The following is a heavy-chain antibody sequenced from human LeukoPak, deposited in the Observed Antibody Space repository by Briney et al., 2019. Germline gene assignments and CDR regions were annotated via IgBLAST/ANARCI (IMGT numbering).Heavy chain of an antibody. Sequence: PSETLSLTCTVSSGSISSYYWSWIRQPPGKGLEWIGYIYYSGSTNYNPSLKSRVAISVDTSKNQFSLKLSSVTAADTAVYYCARDRGSGWYGYWGQGTLVTVSS. V-gene: IGHV4-59*01. CDR1: SGSISSYY. CDR2: IYYSGST. D-gene: IGHD6-19*01. J-gene: IGHJ4*02. CDR3: ARDRGSGWYGY.